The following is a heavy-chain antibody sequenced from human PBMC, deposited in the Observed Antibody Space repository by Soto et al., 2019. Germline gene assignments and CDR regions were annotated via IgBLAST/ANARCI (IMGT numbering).Heavy chain of an antibody. CDR2: TYYSGST. J-gene: IGHJ6*03. CDR3: ATGHSYMDV. V-gene: IGHV4-59*08. Sequence: PSETLSLTCSVSGGSISHYYWTWIRQPPGKSLEWIGYTYYSGSTNYNPSHKSRITITVDTSKNQISLRVNFLTAADTAVYYCATGHSYMDVWGKGTTVTVSS. CDR1: GGSISHYY.